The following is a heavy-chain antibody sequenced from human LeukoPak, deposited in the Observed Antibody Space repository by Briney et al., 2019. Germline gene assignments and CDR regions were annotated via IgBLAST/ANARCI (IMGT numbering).Heavy chain of an antibody. CDR3: ARELIGYGDYEGGWFDP. Sequence: PGGSLRLSCAASGFTFSSYNMNWVRQAPGKGLEWVSSISSSSSYIYYADSVKGRFTISRDNAKNSLSLQMNSLRAEDTAVYYCARELIGYGDYEGGWFDPWGQGTLVTVSS. D-gene: IGHD4-17*01. CDR2: ISSSSSYI. CDR1: GFTFSSYN. J-gene: IGHJ5*02. V-gene: IGHV3-21*01.